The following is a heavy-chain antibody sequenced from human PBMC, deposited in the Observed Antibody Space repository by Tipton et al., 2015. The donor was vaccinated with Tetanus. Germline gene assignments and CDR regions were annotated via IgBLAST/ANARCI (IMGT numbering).Heavy chain of an antibody. V-gene: IGHV3-9*01. Sequence: RSLRLSCAASGFTFDDYAMHWVRQAPGKGLEWVSGISWNSGSIGYADSVKGRFTISRDNAKNFLYLQMNSLRAEDTALYYCAKKVPYSSGWFDAFDIWGQGTMVTVAS. J-gene: IGHJ3*02. D-gene: IGHD6-19*01. CDR2: ISWNSGSI. CDR3: AKKVPYSSGWFDAFDI. CDR1: GFTFDDYA.